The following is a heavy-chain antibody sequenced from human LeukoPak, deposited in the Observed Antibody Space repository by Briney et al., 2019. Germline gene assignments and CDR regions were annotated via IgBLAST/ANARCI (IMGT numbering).Heavy chain of an antibody. D-gene: IGHD5-18*01. CDR3: AKDLRAMGSYDAFDI. CDR2: ISGSGGST. V-gene: IGHV3-23*01. CDR1: XFTXXXYA. J-gene: IGHJ3*02. Sequence: XAAXXFTXXXYAMSWVRQAPGKGLEWVSAISGSGGSTYYADSVKGRFTISRDNSKNTLYLQMNSLRAEDTAVYYCAKDLRAMGSYDAFDIWGQGTMVSVSS.